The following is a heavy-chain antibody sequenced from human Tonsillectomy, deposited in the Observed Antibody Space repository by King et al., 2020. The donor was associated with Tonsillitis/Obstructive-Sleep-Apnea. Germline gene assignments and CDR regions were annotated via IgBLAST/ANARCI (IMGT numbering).Heavy chain of an antibody. D-gene: IGHD1-26*01. CDR2: IIPILGIA. CDR1: GGTFSNYA. J-gene: IGHJ4*02. CDR3: AREGERLYSGSYYGY. V-gene: IGHV1-69*10. Sequence: QLVQSGAEVKKPGSSVKVSCKASGGTFSNYAISWVRQAPGQGLEWMGGIIPILGIANYAQKFQGRVTSTADKSTSTAYMELSSLRSEETAVYYCAREGERLYSGSYYGYWGQGTLVTVSS.